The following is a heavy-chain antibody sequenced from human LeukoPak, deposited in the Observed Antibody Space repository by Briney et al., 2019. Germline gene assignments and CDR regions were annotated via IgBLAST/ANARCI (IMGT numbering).Heavy chain of an antibody. CDR2: ISYDGSNK. CDR3: AKPYGSGSYYTLSQD. Sequence: GRSLRLSCAASGFTFSSYGMHWVRQAPGKGLEWVAVISYDGSNKYYADSVKGRFTISRDNSKNTLYLQMNSLRAEDTAVYYCAKPYGSGSYYTLSQDWGQGTLVTVSS. D-gene: IGHD3-10*01. CDR1: GFTFSSYG. V-gene: IGHV3-30*18. J-gene: IGHJ4*02.